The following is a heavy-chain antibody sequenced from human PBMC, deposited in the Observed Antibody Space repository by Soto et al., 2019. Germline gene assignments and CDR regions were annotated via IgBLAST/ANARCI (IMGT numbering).Heavy chain of an antibody. V-gene: IGHV3-23*01. CDR2: ISGSGGST. CDR3: AKDVVITNRGYFDY. D-gene: IGHD3-22*01. Sequence: GGSLRLPCAASGFTFSSYAMSWVRQAPGKGLEWVSAISGSGGSTYYADSVKGRFTISRDNSKNTLYLQMNSLRAEDTAVYYCAKDVVITNRGYFDYWGQGTLVTVSS. J-gene: IGHJ4*02. CDR1: GFTFSSYA.